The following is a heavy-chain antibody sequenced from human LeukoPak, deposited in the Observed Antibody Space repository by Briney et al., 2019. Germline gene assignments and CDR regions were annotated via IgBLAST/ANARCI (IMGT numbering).Heavy chain of an antibody. V-gene: IGHV3-48*01. CDR2: ISSSSSTI. Sequence: GGSLRLSCADSGFTFSSYSMNWLRQAPGKGLEWVSYISSSSSTIYYADSVKGRFTISRDNAKNSLYLQMNSLRAEDTAVYYCATGIDYDLPDYWGQGTLVTVSS. CDR3: ATGIDYDLPDY. J-gene: IGHJ4*02. D-gene: IGHD3-3*01. CDR1: GFTFSSYS.